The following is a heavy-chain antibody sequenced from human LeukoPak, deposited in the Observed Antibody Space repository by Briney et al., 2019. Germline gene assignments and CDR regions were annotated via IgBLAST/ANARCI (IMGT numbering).Heavy chain of an antibody. CDR3: ARRGSYYDSKGPNGGSFDY. CDR2: IYPGDSDT. D-gene: IGHD3-22*01. J-gene: IGHJ4*02. CDR1: GYSFTSYW. Sequence: GESLKISCKGSGYSFTSYWIGWVRQMPGKGLEWMGIIYPGDSDTRYSPSFQGQVTISADKSISTAYLQWSSLKASDTAMYYCARRGSYYDSKGPNGGSFDYWGQGTLVTVSS. V-gene: IGHV5-51*01.